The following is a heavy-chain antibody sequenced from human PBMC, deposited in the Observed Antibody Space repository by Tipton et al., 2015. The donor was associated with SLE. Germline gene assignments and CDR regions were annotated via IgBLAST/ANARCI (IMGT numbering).Heavy chain of an antibody. V-gene: IGHV4-30-4*08. CDR2: IYYSGST. Sequence: TLSLTCTVSGGSVSSGRYYWSWIRQPPGKGLEWIGYIYYSGSTYYNPSLKSRVTISVDTSKNQFSLKLSSVTAADTAVYYCARGGYYYYYMDVWGKGTTVTVSS. CDR3: ARGGYYYYYMDV. J-gene: IGHJ6*03. CDR1: GGSVSSGRYY.